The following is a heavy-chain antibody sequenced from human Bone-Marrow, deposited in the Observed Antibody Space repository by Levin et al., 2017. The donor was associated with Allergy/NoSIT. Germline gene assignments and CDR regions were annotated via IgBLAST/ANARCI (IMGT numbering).Heavy chain of an antibody. Sequence: SSETLSLTCTVSGGSFSSGDYFWSWIRQHPGESLEWIGYISYNGNAYYIPSLTSRATISVDASTNQFSLRLRSVTVADTAVYYCARQGSSAPRGGGLDYWGQGALVTVSS. CDR2: ISYNGNA. CDR1: GGSFSSGDYF. CDR3: ARQGSSAPRGGGLDY. V-gene: IGHV4-31*03. D-gene: IGHD6-25*01. J-gene: IGHJ4*02.